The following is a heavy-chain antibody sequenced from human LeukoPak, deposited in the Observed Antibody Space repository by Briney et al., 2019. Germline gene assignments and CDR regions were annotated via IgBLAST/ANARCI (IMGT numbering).Heavy chain of an antibody. J-gene: IGHJ4*02. CDR2: INPNSGDT. D-gene: IGHD3-16*01. CDR3: ARGDFQITRAFDY. Sequence: GASVKASCKASGYTFSDYYMHWVRQAPGQGLEWMGWINPNSGDTNYAQKFQGRVTMTSDTSINTASMEMSRLRSDDTAVYYCARGDFQITRAFDYWGQGTLVTVSS. V-gene: IGHV1-2*02. CDR1: GYTFSDYY.